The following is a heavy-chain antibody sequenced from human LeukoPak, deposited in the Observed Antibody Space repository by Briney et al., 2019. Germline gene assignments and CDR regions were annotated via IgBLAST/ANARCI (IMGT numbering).Heavy chain of an antibody. CDR2: MSPNGGNT. CDR1: GYSFTSHD. CDR3: ARGQKNSRYFDD. J-gene: IGHJ4*02. V-gene: IGHV1-8*02. Sequence: ASVKVSCKASGYSFTSHDINWVRQATGQGLEWMGWMSPNGGNTGYVQKFQGRVSMTRNTSISTAYMELSSLRSEDTAVYYCARGQKNSRYFDDWGQGTLVTVSS. D-gene: IGHD2/OR15-2a*01.